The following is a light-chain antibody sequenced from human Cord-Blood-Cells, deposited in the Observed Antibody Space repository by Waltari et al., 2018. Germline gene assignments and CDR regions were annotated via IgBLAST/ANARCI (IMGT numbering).Light chain of an antibody. J-gene: IGKJ3*01. V-gene: IGKV1-5*03. CDR2: KAS. CDR1: QSISSW. Sequence: DIQMTQSPSTLSASVGDRVTITCRASQSISSWLAWYQQKPGKAPKLLIYKASSLESGVPSRFSGSGSVTEFTLTISSLQPDDFATYYCQQYNSYSVFTFGPGTKVDIK. CDR3: QQYNSYSVFT.